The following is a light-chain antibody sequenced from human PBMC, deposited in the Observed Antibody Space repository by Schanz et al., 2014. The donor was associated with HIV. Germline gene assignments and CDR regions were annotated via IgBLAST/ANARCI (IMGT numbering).Light chain of an antibody. CDR2: DAS. J-gene: IGKJ1*01. CDR3: QQYGSLPWT. CDR1: QSFSTN. V-gene: IGKV3-20*01. Sequence: ENVMTQSPATLSVSPGERATLTCRASQSFSTNLAWYQQKPGQAPRLLIFDASIRATGIPDRFSGSESGTDFTLTISRVEPEDYAVYYCQQYGSLPWTFGQGTKVEVK.